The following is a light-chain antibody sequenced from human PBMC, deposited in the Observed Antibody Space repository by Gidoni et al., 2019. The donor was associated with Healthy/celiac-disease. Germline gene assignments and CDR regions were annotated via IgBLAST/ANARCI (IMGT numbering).Light chain of an antibody. CDR1: QSISSY. CDR3: QQSYSTPRFT. Sequence: IRMTQSPSSLSASVGDRVTITCRASQSISSYLNWYQQKPGKAPKLLIYAASSLQSGVPSRFSGSGSGTDFTLTISSLQPEDFATYYCQQSYSTPRFTFGPGTKVDIK. CDR2: AAS. V-gene: IGKV1-39*01. J-gene: IGKJ3*01.